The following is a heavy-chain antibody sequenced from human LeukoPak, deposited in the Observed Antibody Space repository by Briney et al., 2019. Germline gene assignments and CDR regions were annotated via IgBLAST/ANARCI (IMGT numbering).Heavy chain of an antibody. CDR1: GFTFSSYA. CDR2: ISGSGGST. D-gene: IGHD1-1*01. CDR3: AKGRGNDDAFDI. J-gene: IGHJ3*02. V-gene: IGHV3-23*01. Sequence: PGGSLRLSCAASGFTFSSYAMSWVRQAPGKGLEWVSAISGSGGSTYYADSVKGRSTISRDNSKNTLYLQMNSLRAEDTAVYYCAKGRGNDDAFDIWGQGTMVTVSS.